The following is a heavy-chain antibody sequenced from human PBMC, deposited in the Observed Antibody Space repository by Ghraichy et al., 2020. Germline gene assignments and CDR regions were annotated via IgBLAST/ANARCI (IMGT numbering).Heavy chain of an antibody. V-gene: IGHV4-30-4*08. CDR3: ARDRSVWGNYRPGFDY. D-gene: IGHD3-16*02. CDR2: IYYSGDT. J-gene: IGHJ4*01. Sequence: SWVRQPPGKGLEWIGYIYYSGDTNYNPSLNSRVSISLDTSKSQSSLKLTSVTSADTAVYYCARDRSVWGNYRPGFDYWGQGTLVTVSS.